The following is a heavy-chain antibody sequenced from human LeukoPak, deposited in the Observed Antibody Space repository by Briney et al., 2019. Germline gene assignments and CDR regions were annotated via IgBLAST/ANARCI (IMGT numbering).Heavy chain of an antibody. CDR1: GFPLSSFA. Sequence: GGSQRLSCAASGFPLSSFAMSWVRQAPGKGLEWVSSISGGGDNTYFADSVKGRFTISRDNSKNTLFLQMVSLRAEDTAVYYCAKFEGALLGNYYMDVWGKGTTVTVSS. V-gene: IGHV3-23*01. J-gene: IGHJ6*03. CDR2: ISGGGDNT. CDR3: AKFEGALLGNYYMDV.